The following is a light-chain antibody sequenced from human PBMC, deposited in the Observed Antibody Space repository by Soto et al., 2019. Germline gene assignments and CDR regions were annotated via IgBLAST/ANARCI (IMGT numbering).Light chain of an antibody. CDR3: QQYYTPPFS. CDR1: QSVLSSSNNKNS. CDR2: WAS. Sequence: SPLSCWSSQSVLSSSNNKNSLAWYQQKPGQPPKLLIYWASTRESGVPDRFSGSESGTDFTLTISSLQADDVAVYYCQQYYTPPFSFGPGTKVDI. V-gene: IGKV4-1*01. J-gene: IGKJ3*01.